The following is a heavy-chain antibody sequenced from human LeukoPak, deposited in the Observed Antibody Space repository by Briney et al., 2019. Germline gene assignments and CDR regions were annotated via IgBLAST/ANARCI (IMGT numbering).Heavy chain of an antibody. D-gene: IGHD3-22*01. CDR1: GGTFSSYA. CDR3: ARRMDYYDSSGYYLFDY. Sequence: ASVKVSCKASGGTFSSYAISWVRQAPGQGLEWMGWISAYNGNTNYAQKLQGRVTMTTDTSTSTAYMELRSLRSDDTAVYYCARRMDYYDSSGYYLFDYWGQGTLVTVSS. J-gene: IGHJ4*02. V-gene: IGHV1-18*01. CDR2: ISAYNGNT.